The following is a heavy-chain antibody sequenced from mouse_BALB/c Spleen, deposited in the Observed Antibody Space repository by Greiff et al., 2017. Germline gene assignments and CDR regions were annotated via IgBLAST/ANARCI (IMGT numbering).Heavy chain of an antibody. CDR2: ISYSGST. D-gene: IGHD2-4*01. V-gene: IGHV3-2*02. CDR3: AVYYDYDGGPFAY. CDR1: GYSITSDYA. Sequence: VQLQQSGPGLVKPSQSLSLTCTVTGYSITSDYAWNWIRQFPGNKLEWMGYISYSGSTSYNPSLKSRISITRDTSKNQFFLQLNSVTTEDTATYYCAVYYDYDGGPFAYWGQGTLVTVSA. J-gene: IGHJ3*01.